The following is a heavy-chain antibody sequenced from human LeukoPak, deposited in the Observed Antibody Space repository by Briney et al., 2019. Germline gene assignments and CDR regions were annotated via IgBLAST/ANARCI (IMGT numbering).Heavy chain of an antibody. CDR2: ISYDGNSK. CDR1: GFTFSNYG. J-gene: IGHJ4*02. V-gene: IGHV3-30*18. Sequence: PGGSLRLSCAASGFTFSNYGMHWVRQAPGKGLEWVAVISYDGNSKYYVDSVKGRFTISRDNSKNTLYLQMNSLRAEDTAVYYCAKGYCSSTSCYPEAPSDYWGQGTLVTVSS. D-gene: IGHD2-2*01. CDR3: AKGYCSSTSCYPEAPSDY.